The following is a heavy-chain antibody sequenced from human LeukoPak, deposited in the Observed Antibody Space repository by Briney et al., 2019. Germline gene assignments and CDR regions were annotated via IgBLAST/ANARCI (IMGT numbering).Heavy chain of an antibody. CDR1: GFTFSSYG. V-gene: IGHV3-30*18. Sequence: PGGSLRLSCAASGFTFSSYGMHWVRQAPGKGLEWVAVISYDGSNKYYADSVKGRFTISRDNSKNTLYLQMNSLRAEDTAVYYCAKDLRATVTKPLYWGQGTLVTVPS. J-gene: IGHJ4*02. D-gene: IGHD4-17*01. CDR3: AKDLRATVTKPLY. CDR2: ISYDGSNK.